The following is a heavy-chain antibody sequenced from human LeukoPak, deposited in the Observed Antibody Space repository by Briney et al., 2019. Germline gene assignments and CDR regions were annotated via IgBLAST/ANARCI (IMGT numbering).Heavy chain of an antibody. CDR1: GYSFASSW. D-gene: IGHD2-8*01. Sequence: GGSLRLSCKGSGYSFASSWIGWVRQMPGKGLEWMGIIYPDGSDTRYSPSFEGQITISVDKSISTAYLQWSSLKASDTAVYYCARHGHCTNGVCYSNYCCHMDVWGKGTTVTVSS. V-gene: IGHV5-51*01. CDR2: IYPDGSDT. CDR3: ARHGHCTNGVCYSNYCCHMDV. J-gene: IGHJ6*03.